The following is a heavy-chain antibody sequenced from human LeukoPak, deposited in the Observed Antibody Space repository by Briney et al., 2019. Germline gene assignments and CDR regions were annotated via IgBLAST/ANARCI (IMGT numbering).Heavy chain of an antibody. J-gene: IGHJ3*02. V-gene: IGHV3-9*03. CDR3: AKDRDQLLSSAFDI. D-gene: IGHD2-2*01. CDR1: GFTFDEYA. Sequence: PGRSLRLSCAASGFTFDEYAMHWVRQAPGKGLEWVSGISWNSGSIGYADSVKGRFTISRDNAKNSLYLQMNSLRAEDMALYYCAKDRDQLLSSAFDIWGQGTMVTVSS. CDR2: ISWNSGSI.